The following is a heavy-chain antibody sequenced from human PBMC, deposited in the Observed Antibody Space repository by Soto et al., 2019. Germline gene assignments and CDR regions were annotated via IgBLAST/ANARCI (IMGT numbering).Heavy chain of an antibody. CDR2: ISVGGGSI. J-gene: IGHJ3*02. Sequence: ELQLVESGGGLVQPGGSLRVSCAASGFIFRSYAFNWIRQAPGKGLEWVSYISVGGGSIFYADSVKGRFTISRDDGQNLVYLQMNAVGGEDSAGYYGVIDYRWSFDIWGQGTMVTVSS. D-gene: IGHD2-15*01. V-gene: IGHV3-48*01. CDR1: GFIFRSYA. CDR3: VIDYRWSFDI.